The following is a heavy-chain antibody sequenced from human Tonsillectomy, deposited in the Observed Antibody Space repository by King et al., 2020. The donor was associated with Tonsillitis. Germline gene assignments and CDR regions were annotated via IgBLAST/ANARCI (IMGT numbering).Heavy chain of an antibody. J-gene: IGHJ6*02. CDR1: GFTFSSSA. Sequence: QLVESGGGVVQPGRSLTLSCAASGFTFSSSAMHWVRQAPGKGLEWVAVISYDGFSNNKTNSVKGRFTISRDNSKNTLYLQLNSLRVEDTAVYYCARGRVGGYRYGSYCHGMDVWGQGSTVTVSS. CDR2: ISYDGFSN. CDR3: ARGRVGGYRYGSYCHGMDV. V-gene: IGHV3-30-3*01. D-gene: IGHD5-18*01.